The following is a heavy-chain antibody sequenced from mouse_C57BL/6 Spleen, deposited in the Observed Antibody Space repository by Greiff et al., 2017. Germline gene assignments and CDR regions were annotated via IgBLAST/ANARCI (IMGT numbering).Heavy chain of an antibody. CDR2: IYPGDGDT. Sequence: VQLQQSGAELVKPGASVKISCKASGYAFSSYWMNWVKQRPGKGLEWIGQIYPGDGDTNYNGKFKGKATLTADKSSSTAYMPLSSLTSEDSAVYFCARVHQYYAMDYWGQGTSVTVSS. V-gene: IGHV1-80*01. CDR3: ARVHQYYAMDY. CDR1: GYAFSSYW. J-gene: IGHJ4*01.